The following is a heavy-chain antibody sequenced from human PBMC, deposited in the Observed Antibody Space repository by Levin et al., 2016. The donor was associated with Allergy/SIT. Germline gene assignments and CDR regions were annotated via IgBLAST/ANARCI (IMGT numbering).Heavy chain of an antibody. V-gene: IGHV3-48*03. J-gene: IGHJ4*02. Sequence: WIRQPPGKGLEWVAYISTSGRTIYYADSVRGRFTISRDNSKNSVSLQMNSLRAEDTAVYYCARTFDFWGQGTLVTVSS. CDR3: ARTFDF. CDR2: ISTSGRTI.